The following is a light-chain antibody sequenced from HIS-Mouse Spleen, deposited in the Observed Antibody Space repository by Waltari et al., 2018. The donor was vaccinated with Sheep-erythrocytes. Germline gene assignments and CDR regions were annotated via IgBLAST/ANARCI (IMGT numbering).Light chain of an antibody. CDR3: QQYNNWPRT. V-gene: IGKV3-15*01. Sequence: ELVMTQSPPTLSVSPGERATLSCRASQSVSSNLAWYQQKPGQPPRLLIYGASTRATGIPARFSGSGSGTEFTLTISSLQSEDFAVYYCQQYNNWPRTFGQGTKVEIK. CDR1: QSVSSN. J-gene: IGKJ1*01. CDR2: GAS.